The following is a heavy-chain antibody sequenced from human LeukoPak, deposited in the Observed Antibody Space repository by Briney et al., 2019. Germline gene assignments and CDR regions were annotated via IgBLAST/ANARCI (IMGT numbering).Heavy chain of an antibody. D-gene: IGHD5-18*01. CDR1: GFTFSSYE. J-gene: IGHJ4*02. CDR2: ISSSGSTI. Sequence: GGSLRLSCAASGFTFSSYEMNWVRQAPGKGLGWVSYISSSGSTIYYADSVKGRFTISRDNAKNSLYLQMNSLRAEDTAVYYCARDGPDTAMVYYFDYWGQGTLVTVSS. CDR3: ARDGPDTAMVYYFDY. V-gene: IGHV3-48*03.